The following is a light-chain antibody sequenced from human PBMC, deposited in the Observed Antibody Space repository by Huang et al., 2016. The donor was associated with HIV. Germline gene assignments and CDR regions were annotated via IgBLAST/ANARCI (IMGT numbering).Light chain of an antibody. V-gene: IGKV1-5*03. CDR1: QSISTW. J-gene: IGKJ4*01. CDR2: KAS. CDR3: QQYLGSSLT. Sequence: DIQMTQSPSTLSASIGDRVTITCRASQSISTWLAWYQQKPGKAPKRLIYKASILESGVPSRFSGSGAGTEFTLTISSLQPDDFATYYCQQYLGSSLTFGGGTKVEIK.